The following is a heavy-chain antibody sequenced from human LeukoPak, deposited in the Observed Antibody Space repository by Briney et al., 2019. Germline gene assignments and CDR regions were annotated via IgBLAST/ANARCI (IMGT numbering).Heavy chain of an antibody. D-gene: IGHD2-2*01. CDR3: ARGGEYQLLYWFDP. CDR2: ISYTGST. V-gene: IGHV4-59*01. J-gene: IGHJ5*02. Sequence: SETLSLTCTVSGGSISSYYWSWLRQPPGKGLEWIGYISYTGSTNYNPSLKSRVTISVDTSKNQFSLKLSSVTAADTAVYYCARGGEYQLLYWFDPWGQGTLVTVSS. CDR1: GGSISSYY.